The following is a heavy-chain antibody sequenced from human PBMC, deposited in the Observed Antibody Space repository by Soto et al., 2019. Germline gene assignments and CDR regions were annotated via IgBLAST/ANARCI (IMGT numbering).Heavy chain of an antibody. Sequence: PSETLSLTCTVSGGSISSSSYYWGWIRQPPGKGLEWIGSIYYSGSTYYNPSLKSRVTISVDTSKNHFSLKLSSVTAADTAVYYCASTINNYYYYYGMDVWGQGTTVTVSS. CDR1: GGSISSSSYY. CDR3: ASTINNYYYYYGMDV. CDR2: IYYSGST. J-gene: IGHJ6*02. V-gene: IGHV4-39*02.